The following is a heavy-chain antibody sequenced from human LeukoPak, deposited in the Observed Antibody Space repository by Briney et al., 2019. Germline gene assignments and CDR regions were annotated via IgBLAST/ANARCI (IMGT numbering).Heavy chain of an antibody. J-gene: IGHJ3*02. CDR2: ITWNSGNI. CDR1: GFTFDDSA. CDR3: AKDLSSLLSGSGGFDS. D-gene: IGHD2-15*01. Sequence: GRSLRLSCAASGFTFDDSAMHWVRQAPGKGLEWVSGITWNSGNIAYADSVEGRFTISRDNAKNSLYLQMNSLRPEDTALYYCAKDLSSLLSGSGGFDSWGQGTMVIVSA. V-gene: IGHV3-9*01.